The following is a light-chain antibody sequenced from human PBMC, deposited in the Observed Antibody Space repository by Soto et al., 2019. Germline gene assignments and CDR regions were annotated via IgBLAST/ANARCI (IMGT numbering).Light chain of an antibody. J-gene: IGLJ2*01. Sequence: ALTQPASVSGSPGQSITISCTGTSSDVGSYNLVSWYQQHPGKAPKLMIYEGSKRPSGVSNRFSGSKSGNTASLTISGLQAEDEADYYCCSYAGSLVVFGGGTKLTVL. V-gene: IGLV2-23*01. CDR1: SSDVGSYNL. CDR2: EGS. CDR3: CSYAGSLVV.